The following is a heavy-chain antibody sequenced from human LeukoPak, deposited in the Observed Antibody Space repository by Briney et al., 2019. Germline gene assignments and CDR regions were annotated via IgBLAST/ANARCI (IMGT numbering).Heavy chain of an antibody. D-gene: IGHD6-13*01. CDR3: ARPRSSSRKDAFDI. J-gene: IGHJ3*02. Sequence: GASLQISCDGSGSIFTSYWIGWGRQLPGKGLEWMGISYPGDSDTRYNPSFQGQVTISADKSISTAYLQWSSLKASDTAMYYCARPRSSSRKDAFDIWGQGTMVTVSS. CDR1: GSIFTSYW. CDR2: SYPGDSDT. V-gene: IGHV5-51*01.